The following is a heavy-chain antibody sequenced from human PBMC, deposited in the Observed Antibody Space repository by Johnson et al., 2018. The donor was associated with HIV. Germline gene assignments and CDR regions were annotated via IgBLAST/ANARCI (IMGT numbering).Heavy chain of an antibody. Sequence: QVQLVESGGGVVQPGRSLRLSCAASGFTFSSYAMHWVRQAPGKGLEWVAVISYDGSNKYYADSVKGRFTISRDNSKNTLYLQMNSLRAEDTAVYYCAWEGSCYSCGAFDIWGQGTMVTVSS. V-gene: IGHV3-30*04. CDR2: ISYDGSNK. J-gene: IGHJ3*02. CDR3: AWEGSCYSCGAFDI. CDR1: GFTFSSYA. D-gene: IGHD2-15*01.